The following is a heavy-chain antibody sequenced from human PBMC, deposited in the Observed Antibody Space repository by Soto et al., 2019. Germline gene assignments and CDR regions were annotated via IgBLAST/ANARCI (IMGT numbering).Heavy chain of an antibody. D-gene: IGHD6-19*01. J-gene: IGHJ6*03. CDR3: ATIAVASYYYYYYMDV. CDR2: IIPILGIA. Sequence: ASVKVSCKASGGTFSSYTISWVRQAPGQGLEWMGRIIPILGIANYAQKFQGRVTITADKSTSTAYMELSSLRSEDTAVYYCATIAVASYYYYYYMDVWGKGTTVTVSS. CDR1: GGTFSSYT. V-gene: IGHV1-69*02.